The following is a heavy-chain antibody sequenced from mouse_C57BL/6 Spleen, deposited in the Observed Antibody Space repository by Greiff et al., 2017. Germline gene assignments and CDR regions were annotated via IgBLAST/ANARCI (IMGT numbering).Heavy chain of an antibody. Sequence: LVESGGGLVKPGGSLKLSCAASGFTFSSYAMSWVRQTPEKRLEWVATISDGGSYTYYPDNVKGRFTISRDNAKNNLYLQMSHLKSEDTAMYYCARDRGERYFDYWGQGTTLTVSS. CDR3: ARDRGERYFDY. D-gene: IGHD3-3*01. CDR2: ISDGGSYT. J-gene: IGHJ2*01. V-gene: IGHV5-4*01. CDR1: GFTFSSYA.